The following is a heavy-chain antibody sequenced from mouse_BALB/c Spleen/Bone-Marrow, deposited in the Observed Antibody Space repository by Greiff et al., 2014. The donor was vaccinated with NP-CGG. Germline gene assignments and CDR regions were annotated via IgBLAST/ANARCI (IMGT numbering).Heavy chain of an antibody. D-gene: IGHD3-3*01. V-gene: IGHV1-54*01. J-gene: IGHJ2*01. CDR3: ARRDGSYFDY. CDR2: INPGSGGT. Sequence: VQLVESGAELVRPGTSVKVSCKASGYAFTNYLIEWVKQRPGQGLEWIGVINPGSGGTNYNEKFKGKATLTADKSSSTAYMQLSSLTSDDSAVYFCARRDGSYFDYWGQGTTLTVSS. CDR1: GYAFTNYL.